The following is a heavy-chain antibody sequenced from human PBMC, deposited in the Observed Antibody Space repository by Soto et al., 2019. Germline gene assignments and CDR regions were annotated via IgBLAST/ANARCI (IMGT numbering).Heavy chain of an antibody. CDR1: GYTFTGYY. D-gene: IGHD5-12*01. CDR3: ARSKVGYSGYDPRYYYYYYMDV. J-gene: IGHJ6*03. Sequence: ASVKVSCKASGYTFTGYYMHWVRQAPGQGLEWMGWINPNSGGTNYAQKFQGWVTKTRDTSISTAYMELSRLRSDDTAVYYCARSKVGYSGYDPRYYYYYYMDVWGKGTTVTVSS. CDR2: INPNSGGT. V-gene: IGHV1-2*04.